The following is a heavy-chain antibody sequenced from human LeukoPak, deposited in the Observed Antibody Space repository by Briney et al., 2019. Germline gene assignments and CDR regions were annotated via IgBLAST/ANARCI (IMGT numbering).Heavy chain of an antibody. CDR3: ARGGGGTGYFDY. CDR2: IYTSGNT. Sequence: SETLSLTCTVSGGSISSHYWSWIRQPAGKGLEWVGRIYTSGNTNYNPSLKSRVTMSVDTSKNQFSLKLSSVTAADTAVYYCARGGGGTGYFDYWGQGTLVTVSS. D-gene: IGHD3-16*01. J-gene: IGHJ4*02. CDR1: GGSISSHY. V-gene: IGHV4-4*07.